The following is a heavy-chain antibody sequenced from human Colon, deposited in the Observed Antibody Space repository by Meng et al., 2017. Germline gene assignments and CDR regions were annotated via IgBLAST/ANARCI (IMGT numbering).Heavy chain of an antibody. CDR2: IYYSGST. J-gene: IGHJ5*02. CDR3: ARDRKHYGERGWFDP. CDR1: GGSISSGDYY. Sequence: QGQLQESGPGLVQPSQTLSLTCTGSGGSISSGDYYWSWIRQPPGKGLEWIGYIYYSGSTYSNASLKSRVTISIGRSKNQFSLKLSSVTAADTAVYYCARDRKHYGERGWFDPWGQGTLVTVSS. V-gene: IGHV4-30-4*01. D-gene: IGHD4-17*01.